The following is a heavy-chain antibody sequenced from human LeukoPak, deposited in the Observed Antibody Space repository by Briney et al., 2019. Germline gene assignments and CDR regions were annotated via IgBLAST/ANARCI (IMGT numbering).Heavy chain of an antibody. Sequence: ASVKVSCKASGYTFTSYDINWVRQATGQGLEWMGWMDPNSGNTGYAQKFQGRVTMTRNTSISTAYMELSSLRSEDTAVYYCASNVDTAMVTLNYWGQGTLVTVSS. CDR2: MDPNSGNT. J-gene: IGHJ4*02. CDR1: GYTFTSYD. D-gene: IGHD5-18*01. CDR3: ASNVDTAMVTLNY. V-gene: IGHV1-8*01.